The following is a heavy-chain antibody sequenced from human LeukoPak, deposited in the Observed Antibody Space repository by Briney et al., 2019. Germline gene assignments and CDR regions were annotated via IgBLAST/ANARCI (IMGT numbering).Heavy chain of an antibody. CDR3: AREDYYGSGNYVAWGGGFDV. J-gene: IGHJ6*02. CDR1: GFPFSRYW. CDR2: IKQDGGEK. V-gene: IGHV3-7*01. D-gene: IGHD3-10*01. Sequence: GGSLRLSCAASGFPFSRYWMTGVRQAPGKGREGVTNIKQDGGEKYYVDSVKGGFTISRDNAKNSLYLQMNSLRAEDTAVYYCAREDYYGSGNYVAWGGGFDVWGQGTTVTVSS.